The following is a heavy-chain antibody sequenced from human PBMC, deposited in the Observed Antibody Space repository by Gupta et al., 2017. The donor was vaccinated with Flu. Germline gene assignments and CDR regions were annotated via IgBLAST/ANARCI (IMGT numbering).Heavy chain of an antibody. CDR1: GFTFSSYA. CDR2: ISGSGGST. CDR3: AKGQQPRPYYGMDV. V-gene: IGHV3-23*01. J-gene: IGHJ6*02. Sequence: EVQLLESGGGLVQPGGSLRLSCAASGFTFSSYALSWVRQAPGKGLEWVSAISGSGGSTYYADSVKGRFTISRDNSKNTLYLQMNSLRAEDTAVYYCAKGQQPRPYYGMDVWGQGTTVTVSS. D-gene: IGHD2-2*01.